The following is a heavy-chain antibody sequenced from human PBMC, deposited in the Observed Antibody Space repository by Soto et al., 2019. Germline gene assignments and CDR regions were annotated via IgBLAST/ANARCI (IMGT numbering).Heavy chain of an antibody. CDR2: IDNIGST. Sequence: WTWILQPPGKGLEWIGFIDNIGSTHYNPSLRSRVTISVYTSKNQFSLKLRSVTAADTAVYDCASMGYHYGSGSYPLDYWGQGTLVTVSS. CDR3: ASMGYHYGSGSYPLDY. D-gene: IGHD3-10*01. J-gene: IGHJ4*02. V-gene: IGHV4-59*08.